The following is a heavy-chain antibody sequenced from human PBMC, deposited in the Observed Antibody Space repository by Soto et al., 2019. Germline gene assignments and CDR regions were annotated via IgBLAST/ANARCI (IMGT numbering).Heavy chain of an antibody. CDR3: ATDFDSSTAD. CDR1: GGSISSSSYY. J-gene: IGHJ4*02. V-gene: IGHV4-39*01. Sequence: PSETLSLTCTVSGGSISSSSYYWGWIRQPPGKGLEWIGSIYYSGSTYYNPSLKSRVTISVDTSKNQFSLKLSSVTAADTAVYYCATDFDSSTADWGQETLVTVSS. CDR2: IYYSGST. D-gene: IGHD6-13*01.